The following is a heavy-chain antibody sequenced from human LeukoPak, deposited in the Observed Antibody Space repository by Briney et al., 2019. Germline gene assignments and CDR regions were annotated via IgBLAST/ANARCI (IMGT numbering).Heavy chain of an antibody. CDR2: IYYSGCT. CDR1: GGSISSYY. J-gene: IGHJ4*02. CDR3: ARGGRYSSSWYSIKSFFPYYFDY. D-gene: IGHD6-13*01. Sequence: SETLSLTCTVSGGSISSYYWSWIRQPPGKGLEWIGYIYYSGCTNYNPSLKSRVTISVDTSKNQFSLKLSSVTAADTAVYYCARGGRYSSSWYSIKSFFPYYFDYWGQGTLVTVSS. V-gene: IGHV4-59*01.